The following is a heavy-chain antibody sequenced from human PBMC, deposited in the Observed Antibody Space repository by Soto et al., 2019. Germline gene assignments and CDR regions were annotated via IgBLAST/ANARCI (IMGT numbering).Heavy chain of an antibody. CDR3: VGGYPWVGFNY. J-gene: IGHJ4*02. V-gene: IGHV4-59*08. D-gene: IGHD3-16*01. CDR2: IYYSGSS. Sequence: PSETLSLTCTVSGDSISSYYWSWIRQPPGKGLEWIGYIYYSGSSNYNPSLKSRVTISVDTSKNQVSLKLSSVTAADTAVYICVGGYPWVGFNYWGQEPLVTVSS. CDR1: GDSISSYY.